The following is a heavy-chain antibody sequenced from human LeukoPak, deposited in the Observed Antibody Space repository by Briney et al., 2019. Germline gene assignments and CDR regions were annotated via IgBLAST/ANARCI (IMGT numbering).Heavy chain of an antibody. CDR3: AREDGGSGYSLDY. D-gene: IGHD3-22*01. CDR1: GFTVSSNY. V-gene: IGHV3-66*01. Sequence: PGGSLRLSCAASGFTVSSNYMSWVRQAPGKGLEWVSVIYSGGSTYYADSVKGRFTISRDNSKNTLYLQMNSLRAEDTAVYYCAREDGGSGYSLDYWGQGTLVTVSS. J-gene: IGHJ4*02. CDR2: IYSGGST.